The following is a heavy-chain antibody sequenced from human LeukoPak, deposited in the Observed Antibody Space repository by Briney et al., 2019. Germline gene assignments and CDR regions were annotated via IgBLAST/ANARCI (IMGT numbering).Heavy chain of an antibody. CDR1: GGSVITTHW. J-gene: IGHJ5*02. V-gene: IGHV4-4*02. CDR2: IYHSGRA. CDR3: AREGDYYGPGSHYGGAFDP. Sequence: SETLSLTCTISGGSVITTHWWNWVRQSPGKGLEWIGEIYHSGRANYNPSLESRVTISVDKSENQLSLKLTSVTAADTAVYYCAREGDYYGPGSHYGGAFDPWGQGTLVIVSS. D-gene: IGHD3-10*01.